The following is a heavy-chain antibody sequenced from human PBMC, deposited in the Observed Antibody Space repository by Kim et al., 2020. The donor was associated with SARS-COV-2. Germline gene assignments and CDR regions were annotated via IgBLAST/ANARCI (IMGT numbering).Heavy chain of an antibody. CDR1: GYTFTSYA. CDR3: VRDSYYDIFRYYYYYMDV. V-gene: IGHV1-3*01. D-gene: IGHD3-9*01. Sequence: ASVKVSCKASGYTFTSYAMHWVRQAPGQRLEWMGWINAGNGNTKYSQKFQGRVTITRDTSASTAYMELSSLRSEDTAVYYCVRDSYYDIFRYYYYYMDVWGKGHTVTVPS. CDR2: INAGNGNT. J-gene: IGHJ6*03.